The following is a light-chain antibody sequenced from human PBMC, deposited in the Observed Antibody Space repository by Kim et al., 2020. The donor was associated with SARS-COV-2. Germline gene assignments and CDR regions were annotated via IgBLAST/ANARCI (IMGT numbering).Light chain of an antibody. J-gene: IGLJ3*02. V-gene: IGLV2-14*03. Sequence: QSALTQPASVSGSPGQSITISCTGTSSDVGGYNYVSWYQQHPGKAPKLVIYDVSVRPSGVSNRFSASKSGNTAPLTISGLQAEDESDYYCSSYRSTNTWVFGGETKVTVL. CDR3: SSYRSTNTWV. CDR1: SSDVGGYNY. CDR2: DVS.